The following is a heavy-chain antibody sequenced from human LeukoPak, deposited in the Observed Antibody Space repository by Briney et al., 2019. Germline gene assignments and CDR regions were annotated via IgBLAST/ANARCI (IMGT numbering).Heavy chain of an antibody. CDR3: TTGPSYGYEW. CDR2: MKPDGRTT. V-gene: IGHV3-74*01. J-gene: IGHJ4*02. CDR1: GMTFGNHW. Sequence: GGSLRLSCAASGMTFGNHWMLWVRRAPGKGVVWVSLMKPDGRTTIYTDSVKGLFTISIDNGKRILYLQMNSLRAEHTGIYYCTTGPSYGYEWWGQGTVVTVSS. D-gene: IGHD3-16*01.